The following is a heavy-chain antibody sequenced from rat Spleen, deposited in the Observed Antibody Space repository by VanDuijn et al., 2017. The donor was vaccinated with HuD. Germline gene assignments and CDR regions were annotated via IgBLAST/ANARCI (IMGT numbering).Heavy chain of an antibody. CDR2: ISSDGGRN. D-gene: IGHD1-9*01. V-gene: IGHV5S23*01. Sequence: EVQLVESGGGLVQPGRSLKLSCAASGFTFSNYDMAWARQAPTKGLAWVATISSDGGRNFYRDSVKGRFTISRDNAKSTLYLQMDSLRSEDTATYYCARQGYYGYNYGFVFWGQGTLVTVSS. J-gene: IGHJ3*01. CDR3: ARQGYYGYNYGFVF. CDR1: GFTFSNYD.